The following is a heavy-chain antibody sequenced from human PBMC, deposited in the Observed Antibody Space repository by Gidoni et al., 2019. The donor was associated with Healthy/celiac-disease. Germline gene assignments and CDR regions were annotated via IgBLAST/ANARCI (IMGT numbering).Heavy chain of an antibody. Sequence: QVQLVESGGGVVQPGRSLRLSCAAPGFTFSSYGMHWGRQAPGKGLEWVAVIWYDGSNKYYADSVKGRFTISRDNSKNTLYLQMNSLRAEDTAVYYCARVRYSSSWGPFDYWGQGTLVTVSS. J-gene: IGHJ4*02. V-gene: IGHV3-33*01. CDR2: IWYDGSNK. CDR3: ARVRYSSSWGPFDY. CDR1: GFTFSSYG. D-gene: IGHD6-13*01.